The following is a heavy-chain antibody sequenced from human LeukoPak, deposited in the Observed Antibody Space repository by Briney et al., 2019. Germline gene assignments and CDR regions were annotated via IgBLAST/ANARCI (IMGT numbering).Heavy chain of an antibody. CDR1: GFTFSSYS. Sequence: PGGSLSLSCEVSGFTFSSYSMTWVRQAPGEGLEWVSSISSSSSYIYYADSVKGRFTISRDNAKNSLYLQMNSLRAEDTAVYYCARGTPTTRDFDYWGQGTLVTVSS. V-gene: IGHV3-21*06. CDR2: ISSSSSYI. CDR3: ARGTPTTRDFDY. D-gene: IGHD4-11*01. J-gene: IGHJ4*02.